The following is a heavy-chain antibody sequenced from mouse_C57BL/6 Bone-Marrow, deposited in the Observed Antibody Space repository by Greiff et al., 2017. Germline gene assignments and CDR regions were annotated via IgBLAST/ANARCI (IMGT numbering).Heavy chain of an antibody. J-gene: IGHJ1*03. CDR3: VRTSSIRDV. V-gene: IGHV10-1*01. Sequence: DVHLVESGGGLVQPKGSLKLSCAASGFSFNTYAMNWVRQAPGKGLEWVARIRSKSNNYATYYADSVKDRFTISRDDSDSMLYLQMNNLKTEDTAMYYCVRTSSIRDVWGTGTTVTVSS. CDR2: IRSKSNNYAT. CDR1: GFSFNTYA.